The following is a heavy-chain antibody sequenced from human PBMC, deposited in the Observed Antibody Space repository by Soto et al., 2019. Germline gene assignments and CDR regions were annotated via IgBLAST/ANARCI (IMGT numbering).Heavy chain of an antibody. J-gene: IGHJ5*02. D-gene: IGHD6-13*01. Sequence: SETLSLTCAVSGGSISSGGYYWSWIRQHPGKGLEWIGYIYYSGSTYYNPSLKSRVTISVDTSKNQFSLKLSSVTAADTAVYYCARVFSDSSSFFDPWGQGTLVTVSS. CDR3: ARVFSDSSSFFDP. V-gene: IGHV4-31*11. CDR1: GGSISSGGYY. CDR2: IYYSGST.